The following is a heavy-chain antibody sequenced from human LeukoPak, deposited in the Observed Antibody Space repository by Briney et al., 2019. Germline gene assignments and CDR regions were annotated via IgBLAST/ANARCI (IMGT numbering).Heavy chain of an antibody. V-gene: IGHV3-64D*06. CDR2: IGPNGAST. D-gene: IGHD3-9*01. J-gene: IGHJ4*02. CDR3: VKDLTGTWSFDY. CDR1: GFTFSNHF. Sequence: GGSLRLSCAASGFTFSNHFMHWVRQAPGKGLEYVSSIGPNGASTLYADSVKGRFTISRDNSKNALYLQLTSLRLEDTALYYCVKDLTGTWSFDYWGQGTLVTVSS.